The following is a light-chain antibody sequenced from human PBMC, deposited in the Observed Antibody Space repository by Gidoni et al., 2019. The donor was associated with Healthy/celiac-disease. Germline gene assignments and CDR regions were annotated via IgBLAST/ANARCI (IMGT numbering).Light chain of an antibody. CDR1: QSISSY. Sequence: DIQMTQSPSSMSASLGDRVTITCREIQSISSYLNWYQQKPEKAPKLLIYAASSLQSGVPSRFSGSGSGTDFTLTISSLQPEDFATYYCQQSYSTLWTFGQGTKVEIK. CDR3: QQSYSTLWT. J-gene: IGKJ1*01. CDR2: AAS. V-gene: IGKV1-39*01.